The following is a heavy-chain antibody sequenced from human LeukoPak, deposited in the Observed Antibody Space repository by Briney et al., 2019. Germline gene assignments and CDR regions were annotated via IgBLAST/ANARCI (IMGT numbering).Heavy chain of an antibody. J-gene: IGHJ4*02. CDR1: GGSISSYY. CDR2: INHSGST. D-gene: IGHD2-8*02. Sequence: TSETLSLTCTVSGGSISSYYWSWIRQPPGKGLEWIGEINHSGSTNYNPSLKSRVAISVDTSKNQFSRRLSSVTAADTAVYYCARHGFWYWFTRHSPFDYWGQGTLVTVSS. V-gene: IGHV4-34*01. CDR3: ARHGFWYWFTRHSPFDY.